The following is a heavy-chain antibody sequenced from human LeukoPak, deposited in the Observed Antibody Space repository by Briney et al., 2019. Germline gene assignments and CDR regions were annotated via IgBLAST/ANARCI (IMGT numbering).Heavy chain of an antibody. CDR3: VPTDSSGLD. CDR1: GFTFSHYW. D-gene: IGHD3-22*01. Sequence: GGSLRLSCEASGFTFSHYWMHWVRHAPGKGLVWVSRTNTDGSSANYVDSVKGRFTISRDNAKNTLCLQMNSLRAEDTAVYYCVPTDSSGLDWGQGTLVTVSS. V-gene: IGHV3-74*01. CDR2: TNTDGSSA. J-gene: IGHJ4*02.